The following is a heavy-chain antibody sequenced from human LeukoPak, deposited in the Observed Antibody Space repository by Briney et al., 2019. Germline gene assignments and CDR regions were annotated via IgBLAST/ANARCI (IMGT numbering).Heavy chain of an antibody. CDR2: IYYSGST. CDR3: ARGLTRIAARPSV. D-gene: IGHD6-6*01. J-gene: IGHJ4*02. CDR1: GGSISSYY. V-gene: IGHV4-59*12. Sequence: SETLSLTCTVSGGSISSYYWSWIRQPPGKGLEWIGYIYYSGSTNYNPSLKSRVTISVDTSKNQFSLKLSSVTAADTAVYYCARGLTRIAARPSVWGQGTLVTVSS.